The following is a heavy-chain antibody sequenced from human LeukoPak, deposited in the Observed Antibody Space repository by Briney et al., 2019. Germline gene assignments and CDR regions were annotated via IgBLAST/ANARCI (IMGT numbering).Heavy chain of an antibody. V-gene: IGHV3-48*02. CDR2: ITSGSSTI. Sequence: GGSLRLSCAASGFTFSTYSMNWVRQAPGKGLEWVSYITSGSSTIYYADSVKGRFTISRDNAKNSLYLQMNSLRDEDTAVYYCARETDYGDLEYFDYWGQGTLVTVSS. CDR1: GFTFSTYS. J-gene: IGHJ4*02. D-gene: IGHD4-17*01. CDR3: ARETDYGDLEYFDY.